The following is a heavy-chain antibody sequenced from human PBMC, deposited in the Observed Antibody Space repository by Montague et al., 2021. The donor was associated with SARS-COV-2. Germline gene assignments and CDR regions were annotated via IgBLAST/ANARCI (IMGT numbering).Heavy chain of an antibody. CDR1: GDSIRTNY. J-gene: IGHJ4*02. Sequence: SETLSLTCTVSGDSIRTNYWSWIRQPPGKGLEWIRYVDKSDNTDYNPSLKSRVTISLDTSKKQFSLKLNSVTSADTAVYYCTSGEGNYGWRYYFDYWGQGTLVTVSS. CDR3: TSGEGNYGWRYYFDY. CDR2: VDKSDNT. D-gene: IGHD3-10*01. V-gene: IGHV4-59*01.